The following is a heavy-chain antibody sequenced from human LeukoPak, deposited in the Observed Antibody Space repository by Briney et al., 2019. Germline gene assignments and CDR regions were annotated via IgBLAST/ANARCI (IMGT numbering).Heavy chain of an antibody. D-gene: IGHD2-2*02. CDR2: IFYTGST. J-gene: IGHJ3*02. CDR1: GGSISSYY. V-gene: IGHV4-59*08. Sequence: SETLSLTCTVSGGSISSYYWSWIRQPPGKGLEWIGYIFYTGSTNYSPSLKSRVTISVDKSKNQFSLKLSSVTAADTAVYYCASYTDAFDIWGQGTMVTVSS. CDR3: ASYTDAFDI.